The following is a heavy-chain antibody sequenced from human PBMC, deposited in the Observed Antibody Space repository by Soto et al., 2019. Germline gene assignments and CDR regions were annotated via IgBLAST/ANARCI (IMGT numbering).Heavy chain of an antibody. V-gene: IGHV1-69*06. CDR2: IIPIFGTA. Sequence: SVKVSCKASGGTFSSYAISWVRQAPGQGLEWMGGIIPIFGTANYAQKFQGRVTITADKSTSTAYMELSSLRSEDTAVYYCARRHSSGWYGWFDPWGQGTLVTVSS. CDR1: GGTFSSYA. CDR3: ARRHSSGWYGWFDP. J-gene: IGHJ5*02. D-gene: IGHD6-19*01.